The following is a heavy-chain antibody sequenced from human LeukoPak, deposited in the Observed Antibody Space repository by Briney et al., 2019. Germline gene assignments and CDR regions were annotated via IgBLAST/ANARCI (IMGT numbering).Heavy chain of an antibody. CDR1: GFTFSSYA. J-gene: IGHJ2*01. CDR3: AKDTPPDYDILTGYYWYFDL. D-gene: IGHD3-9*01. CDR2: ISGGGGST. Sequence: GASLRLSCAASGFTFSSYAMSWVRQAPGKGLEWVSAISGGGGSTYYADSVKGRFTISRDNSKNTLYLQMNSLRAEDTAVYYCAKDTPPDYDILTGYYWYFDLWGRGTLVTVSS. V-gene: IGHV3-23*01.